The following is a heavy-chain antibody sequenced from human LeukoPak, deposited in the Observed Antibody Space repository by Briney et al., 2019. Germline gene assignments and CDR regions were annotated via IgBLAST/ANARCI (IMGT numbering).Heavy chain of an antibody. J-gene: IGHJ4*02. CDR3: AAHIVVVPAAMIY. Sequence: SETLSLTCAVYGGSFSGYYWSWIRQPPGKGLEWIGEINHSGSTNYNPSLKSRVTISVDTSENQFSLKLSSVTAADTAVYYCAAHIVVVPAAMIYWGQGTLVTVSS. CDR2: INHSGST. CDR1: GGSFSGYY. V-gene: IGHV4-34*01. D-gene: IGHD2-2*01.